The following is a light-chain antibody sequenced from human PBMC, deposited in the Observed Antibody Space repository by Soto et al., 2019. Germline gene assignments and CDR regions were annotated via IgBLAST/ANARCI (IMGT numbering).Light chain of an antibody. CDR2: DVS. CDR1: SSDVGGYDF. Sequence: QSALTQPRSVSGSPGQSVTISCTGTSSDVGGYDFVSWYQQHPGKAPKLMISDVSKRPSGVPDRFSGSKSGNTASLTISGLQAEDEADYYCCSYEGDLALFGGGTKVTVL. V-gene: IGLV2-11*01. CDR3: CSYEGDLAL. J-gene: IGLJ2*01.